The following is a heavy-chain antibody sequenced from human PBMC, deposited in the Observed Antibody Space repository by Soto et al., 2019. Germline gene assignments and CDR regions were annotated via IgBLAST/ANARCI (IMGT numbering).Heavy chain of an antibody. CDR1: GGSISTDNW. V-gene: IGHV4-4*02. CDR2: TYHSGST. Sequence: QVQLQESGPGLVEPSGTLSLTCTVSGGSISTDNWWSWVRQPPGKGLEWIGETYHSGSTHYNPSLKSRVTTSVDNSKNQFSLTLSSTTAADTGVYYCAHDIHWGLAYWGQGTLVTVSS. D-gene: IGHD7-27*01. CDR3: AHDIHWGLAY. J-gene: IGHJ4*02.